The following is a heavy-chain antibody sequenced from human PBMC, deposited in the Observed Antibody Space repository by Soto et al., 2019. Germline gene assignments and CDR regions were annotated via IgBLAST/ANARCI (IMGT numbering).Heavy chain of an antibody. CDR1: GFSLTASGVG. V-gene: IGHV2-5*02. CDR2: IYWDDDQ. CDR3: ARFLWGTNSFYYFDY. Sequence: SGPTLVNPTQTLTLTCTFSGFSLTASGVGVGWIRQPPGKALEWLALIYWDDDQRYSPALKSRLTITKDTSMNQVVLTMTNMDPVDTATYYCARFLWGTNSFYYFDYWGQGSLVTVSS. J-gene: IGHJ4*02. D-gene: IGHD5-18*01.